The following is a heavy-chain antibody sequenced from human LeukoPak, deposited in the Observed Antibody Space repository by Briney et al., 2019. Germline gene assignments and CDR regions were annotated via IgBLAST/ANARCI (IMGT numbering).Heavy chain of an antibody. V-gene: IGHV3-30*02. J-gene: IGHJ4*02. CDR2: IQYDGSNK. Sequence: GGSLRLSCAASGFTFSSYGMHWVRQAPGKGLEWVAFIQYDGSNKYYADSVKGRFTISRDNSKNTLYLQMNSLRAEDTAVYYCAKVGPPERSSTSCYFSSCYFDYWGQGTLVTVSS. CDR3: AKVGPPERSSTSCYFSSCYFDY. D-gene: IGHD2-2*01. CDR1: GFTFSSYG.